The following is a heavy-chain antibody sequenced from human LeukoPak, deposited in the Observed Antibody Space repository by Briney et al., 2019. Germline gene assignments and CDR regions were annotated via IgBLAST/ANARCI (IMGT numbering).Heavy chain of an antibody. CDR1: GGSISSYY. D-gene: IGHD4-17*01. J-gene: IGHJ4*02. CDR3: ARGTTVTTPDY. CDR2: IYTSGST. V-gene: IGHV4-4*07. Sequence: SETLSLTCTVSGGSISSYYWSWIRQPAGKGLEWIGRIYTSGSTNYNPSLKSRVTISIDTSKNQFSLKLSSVTAADTAVYYCARGTTVTTPDYWGQGTLVTVSS.